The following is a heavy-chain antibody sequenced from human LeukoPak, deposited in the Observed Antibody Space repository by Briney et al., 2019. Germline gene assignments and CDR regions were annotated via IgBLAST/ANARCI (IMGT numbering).Heavy chain of an antibody. CDR2: ISWDGGST. Sequence: GGSRLSCAASGLTFSSYTMHWVRQAPGKGLEWVSLISWDGGSTYYADSVKGRFTISRDNSKNSLYLQMNSLRTEDTALYYCAKDSGYSYGYISVGDAFDIWGQGTMVTVSS. CDR1: GLTFSSYT. V-gene: IGHV3-43*01. D-gene: IGHD5-18*01. J-gene: IGHJ3*02. CDR3: AKDSGYSYGYISVGDAFDI.